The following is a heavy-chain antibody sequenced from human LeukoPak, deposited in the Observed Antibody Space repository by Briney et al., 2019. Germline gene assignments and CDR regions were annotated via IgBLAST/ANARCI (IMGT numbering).Heavy chain of an antibody. J-gene: IGHJ4*02. CDR3: ARDPLLPNSSGCVDY. Sequence: SQTLSLTCTVSGGSISSSTYYWGWIRQPPGKGLEWIASMYYIGSTYYNPSLKSRVTISQDTSKNQFSLKLDSVTAADTAVYYCARDPLLPNSSGCVDYWGQGILVTVSS. CDR1: GGSISSSTYY. V-gene: IGHV4-39*07. D-gene: IGHD3-22*01. CDR2: MYYIGST.